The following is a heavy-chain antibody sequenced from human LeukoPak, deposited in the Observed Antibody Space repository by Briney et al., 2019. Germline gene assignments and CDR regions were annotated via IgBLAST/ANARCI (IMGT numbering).Heavy chain of an antibody. CDR1: GGSISSYY. CDR2: IYYSGST. CDR3: ARDRSTRGYSLADPGRQYYFDY. J-gene: IGHJ4*02. D-gene: IGHD5-18*01. V-gene: IGHV4-59*12. Sequence: SETLSLTCTVSGGSISSYYWSWIRQPPGKGLEWIGYIYYSGSTNYNPSLKTRVTISVDTSKNQFSLKLSSVTAADTAVYYCARDRSTRGYSLADPGRQYYFDYWGQGTLVTVSS.